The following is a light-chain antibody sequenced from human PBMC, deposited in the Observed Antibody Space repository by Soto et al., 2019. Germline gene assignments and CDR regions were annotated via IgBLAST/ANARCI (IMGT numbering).Light chain of an antibody. Sequence: EIVLTQSPATLSLSPGGRATLSCRASQSVSSYLAWYQQKPGQAPRLLIYDASNRATGIPARFSGSGSGTAFTLTISSLEPEDVAVYYCQHHSNWPLTFGGGTKVELK. CDR2: DAS. CDR3: QHHSNWPLT. V-gene: IGKV3-11*01. CDR1: QSVSSY. J-gene: IGKJ4*01.